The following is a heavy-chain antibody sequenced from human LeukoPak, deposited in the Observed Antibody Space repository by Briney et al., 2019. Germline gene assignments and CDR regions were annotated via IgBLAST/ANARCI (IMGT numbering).Heavy chain of an antibody. CDR1: GGSFSGYY. CDR2: INHSGST. J-gene: IGHJ4*02. D-gene: IGHD3-10*01. Sequence: SETLSLTCAVYGGSFSGYYWSWIRQPPGKGLEWIGEINHSGSTNYNLSLKSRVTISVDTSKNQFSLKLSSVTAADTAVYYCARGLRLRFRALSPYYFDYWGQGTLVTVSS. CDR3: ARGLRLRFRALSPYYFDY. V-gene: IGHV4-34*01.